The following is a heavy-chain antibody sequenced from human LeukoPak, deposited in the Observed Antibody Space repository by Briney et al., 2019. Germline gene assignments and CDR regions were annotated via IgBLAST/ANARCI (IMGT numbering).Heavy chain of an antibody. CDR1: GGSISSSSYY. D-gene: IGHD1-26*01. Sequence: PSETLSLTCTVSGGSISSSSYYWGWIRQPPGKGLEWIGEINHSGSTNYNPSLKSRVTISVDTSKNQFSLKLSSVTAADTAVYYCARYGEWGYFDYWSQGTLVTVSS. V-gene: IGHV4-39*07. CDR3: ARYGEWGYFDY. CDR2: INHSGST. J-gene: IGHJ4*02.